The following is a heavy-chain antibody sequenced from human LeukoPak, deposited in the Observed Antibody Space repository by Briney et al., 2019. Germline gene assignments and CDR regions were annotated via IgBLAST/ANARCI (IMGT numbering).Heavy chain of an antibody. V-gene: IGHV3-9*01. J-gene: IGHJ4*02. CDR3: AKDRRRGYSSGRYFDH. CDR1: GFTFDDYA. Sequence: GGSLRLSCTASGFTFDDYAMHWVRQAPGKGLEWVSGISWNSGTIGYADSVKGRFTISRDNAKNSLFLQMNSLRGEDTALYYCAKDRRRGYSSGRYFDHWGQGTLVTVSS. CDR2: ISWNSGTI. D-gene: IGHD6-19*01.